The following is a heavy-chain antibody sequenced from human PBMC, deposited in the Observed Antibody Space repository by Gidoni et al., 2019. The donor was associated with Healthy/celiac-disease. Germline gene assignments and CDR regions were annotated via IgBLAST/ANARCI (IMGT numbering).Heavy chain of an antibody. CDR1: GFTFDDYA. CDR2: ISWNSGSI. D-gene: IGHD6-13*01. CDR3: AKDMLSSSWSTSEYYFDY. J-gene: IGHJ4*02. V-gene: IGHV3-9*01. Sequence: EVQLVESGGGLVQPGRSLRLSCAASGFTFDDYAMHWVRQAPGQGLEWVSGISWNSGSIGYADSVKGRFTISRDNAKNSLYLQMNSLRAEDTALYYCAKDMLSSSWSTSEYYFDYWGQGTLVTVSS.